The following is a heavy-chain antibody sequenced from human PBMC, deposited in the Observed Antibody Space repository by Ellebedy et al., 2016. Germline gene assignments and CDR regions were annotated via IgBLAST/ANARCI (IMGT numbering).Heavy chain of an antibody. CDR2: NTFSGNT. CDR3: AKTSGWGYGEN. V-gene: IGHV1-18*04. Sequence: ASVKVSCXASGYTFTTFSITWVRQVPGQGLEWMGFNTFSGNTKFAQKFQGRVSMTTDSSTHTAYMDLRSLRSDDTAMYYCAKTSGWGYGENWGQGTLVTVSS. J-gene: IGHJ4*02. D-gene: IGHD3-10*01. CDR1: GYTFTTFS.